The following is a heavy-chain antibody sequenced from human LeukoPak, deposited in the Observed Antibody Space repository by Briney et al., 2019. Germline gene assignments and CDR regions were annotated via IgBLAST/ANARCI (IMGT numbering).Heavy chain of an antibody. V-gene: IGHV1-18*01. D-gene: IGHD3-3*01. CDR1: GYTFTSYG. J-gene: IGHJ6*02. CDR3: ARDSIFGVVITPSYYYYYGMDV. CDR2: ISAYNGNT. Sequence: ASVKVSCKASGYTFTSYGISWVRQAPGQGLEWMGWISAYNGNTNYAQKLQGRVTMTTDTSTSTAYMELRSLRSDDTAVYYCARDSIFGVVITPSYYYYYGMDVWGQGTTVTVS.